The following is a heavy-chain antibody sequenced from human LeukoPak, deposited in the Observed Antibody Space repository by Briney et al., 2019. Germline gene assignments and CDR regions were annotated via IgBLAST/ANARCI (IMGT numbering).Heavy chain of an antibody. J-gene: IGHJ4*02. CDR2: MSLDGSSI. D-gene: IGHD3-9*01. Sequence: PGRSLRLSCVASGFAFNTRAMHWVRQAPGKGLEWLAVMSLDGSSIYYADSVRGRFTISRDNSKNTLFLQMSSLRVEDTAVYYCARDRGKLRYLDLWGQGTLLTVSS. CDR3: ARDRGKLRYLDL. CDR1: GFAFNTRA. V-gene: IGHV3-30*15.